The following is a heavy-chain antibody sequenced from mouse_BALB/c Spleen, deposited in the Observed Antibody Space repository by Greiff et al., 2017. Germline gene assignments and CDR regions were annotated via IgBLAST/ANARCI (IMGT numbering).Heavy chain of an antibody. D-gene: IGHD2-1*01. Sequence: DVKLVESGGGLVKPGGSLKLSCAASGFTFSSYAMSWVRQTPEKRLEWVATISDGGSYTYYPDSVKGRFTISRDNAKNNLYLQMSSLKSEDTAMYYCASPPYGNYEGFAYWGQGTLVTVSA. CDR3: ASPPYGNYEGFAY. CDR1: GFTFSSYA. J-gene: IGHJ3*01. V-gene: IGHV5-4*03. CDR2: ISDGGSYT.